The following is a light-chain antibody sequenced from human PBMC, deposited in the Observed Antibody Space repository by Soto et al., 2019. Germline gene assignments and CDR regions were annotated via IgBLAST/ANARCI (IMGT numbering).Light chain of an antibody. CDR1: QGIRAD. J-gene: IGKJ2*01. CDR2: AAS. CDR3: LQDYDYPYT. V-gene: IGKV1-6*01. Sequence: AIQMTQSPSSLSASVGDRVTITCRASQGIRADLGWYQQKPGTAPKLLIYAASSLQSGVPSRFSGSGSGTDFTLTISSLQPEDFATYYCLQDYDYPYTFGQGTKLEIK.